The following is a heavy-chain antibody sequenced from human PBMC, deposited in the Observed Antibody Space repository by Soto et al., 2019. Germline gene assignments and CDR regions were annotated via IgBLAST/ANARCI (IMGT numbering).Heavy chain of an antibody. J-gene: IGHJ4*02. V-gene: IGHV3-30*18. D-gene: IGHD2-15*01. CDR3: TKGCSSSSNCYIIDY. CDR2: MSNDGSHT. Sequence: QVQLVESGGGVVQPGRSLRLSCAASGFTFSSNGMHWVRQAPGKGLEWVAVMSNDGSHTSYADSAKGRFIISRDNSKNTLYLQMNSLRAEDSGIYYCTKGCSSSSNCYIIDYWGQGALVTVSS. CDR1: GFTFSSNG.